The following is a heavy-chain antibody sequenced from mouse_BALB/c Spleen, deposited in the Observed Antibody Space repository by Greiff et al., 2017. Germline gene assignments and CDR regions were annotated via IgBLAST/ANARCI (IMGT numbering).Heavy chain of an antibody. J-gene: IGHJ2*01. D-gene: IGHD2-2*01. CDR2: INPYNGDT. CDR1: GYSFTGYF. Sequence: VQLQQSGPELVKPGASVKISCKASGYSFTGYFMNWVMQSHGKSLEWIGRINPYNGDTFYNQKFKGKATLTVDKSSSTAHMELRSLASEDTAVYYCARADGYDWFDYWGQGTTLTVSS. CDR3: ARADGYDWFDY. V-gene: IGHV1-20*02.